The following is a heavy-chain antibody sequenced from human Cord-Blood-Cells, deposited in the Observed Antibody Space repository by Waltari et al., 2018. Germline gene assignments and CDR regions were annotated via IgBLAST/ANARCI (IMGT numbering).Heavy chain of an antibody. J-gene: IGHJ4*02. CDR1: GFTFSTYA. CDR2: ISYDGSNK. CDR3: AFLDY. V-gene: IGHV3-30-3*01. Sequence: QVQLVESGGGVVQPGRSLRLSCAAPGFTFSTYAMHWVRQAPGKGLEWVAVISYDGSNKYYADSVKGRFTISRDNSKNTLYLQMNSLRAEDTAVYYCAFLDYWGQGTLVTVSS.